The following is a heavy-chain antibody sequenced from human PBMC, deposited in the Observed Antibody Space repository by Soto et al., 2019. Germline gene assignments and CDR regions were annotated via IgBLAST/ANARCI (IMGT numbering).Heavy chain of an antibody. J-gene: IGHJ4*02. V-gene: IGHV4-59*01. D-gene: IGHD3-22*01. Sequence: QVQLQESGPGLVKPSETLSLTCAVSGDSISSYYCMWIRQPPGKGLESIGYLYYGRSANYNPSLKSRATLSVDTSTNQCSLTLISMTAADTAVYYCALRSMAVVPEYWGQGTLVTVSS. CDR3: ALRSMAVVPEY. CDR2: LYYGRSA. CDR1: GDSISSYY.